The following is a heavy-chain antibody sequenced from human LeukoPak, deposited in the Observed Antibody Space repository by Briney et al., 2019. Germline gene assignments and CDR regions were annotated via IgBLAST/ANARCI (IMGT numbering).Heavy chain of an antibody. D-gene: IGHD1-14*01. CDR3: AKDLFEPRNYYFDY. J-gene: IGHJ4*02. Sequence: GGSLRLSCAASGFTFSSSWMSWVRQAPGKGLEWVANIKQDGSEKYYVDSVKGRFTFPRDNSRNTLYLQMNSLRVEDTAIYYCAKDLFEPRNYYFDYWGQGTLVTVSS. CDR2: IKQDGSEK. V-gene: IGHV3-7*05. CDR1: GFTFSSSW.